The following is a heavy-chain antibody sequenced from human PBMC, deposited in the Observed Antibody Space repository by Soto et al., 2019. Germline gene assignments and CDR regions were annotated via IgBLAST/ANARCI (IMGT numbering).Heavy chain of an antibody. V-gene: IGHV4-59*01. Sequence: SETLTLSCPVSGCSIRSYDWSWIRQPPGKGLEWIGYIYYSGSTNYNPSLKSRVTISVDTSKNQFSLKLSSVTAADTAVYYCARDLGVDYYDSSGYYYYGMDVWGQGTTVTVSS. CDR2: IYYSGST. D-gene: IGHD3-22*01. CDR1: GCSIRSYD. CDR3: ARDLGVDYYDSSGYYYYGMDV. J-gene: IGHJ6*02.